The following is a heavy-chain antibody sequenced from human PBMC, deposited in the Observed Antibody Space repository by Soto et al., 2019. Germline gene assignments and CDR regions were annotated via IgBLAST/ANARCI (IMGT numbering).Heavy chain of an antibody. CDR2: ISGSGSST. CDR1: GFSFSGYG. V-gene: IGHV3-23*01. Sequence: EVQLLESGGGLVQPGGSLRLSCAASGFSFSGYGMSWVRQAPGQGLEWVSAISGSGSSTYYSDSVRGRLTISRDNSKNTLYLQMNSLRAEDTAVYFCAKASKGYTGYDLDYWGQGTLVAVSP. D-gene: IGHD5-12*01. J-gene: IGHJ4*02. CDR3: AKASKGYTGYDLDY.